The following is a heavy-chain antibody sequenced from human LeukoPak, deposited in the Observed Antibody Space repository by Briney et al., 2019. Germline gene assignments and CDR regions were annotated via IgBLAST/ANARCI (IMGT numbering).Heavy chain of an antibody. CDR2: ISYDGSNK. D-gene: IGHD1-1*01. V-gene: IGHV3-30*18. CDR3: AKDFLRYNSNFDY. Sequence: GGSLRLSCAASGFTFSSYGMHWVRQAPGKGLEWVAVISYDGSNKYYADSVKGRFTISRDNSKNTLYLQMNSLRAEDTAVYYCAKDFLRYNSNFDYWGQGTLVTVSS. J-gene: IGHJ4*02. CDR1: GFTFSSYG.